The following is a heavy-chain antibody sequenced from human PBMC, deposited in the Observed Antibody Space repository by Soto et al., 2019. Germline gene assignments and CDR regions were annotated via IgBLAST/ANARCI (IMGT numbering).Heavy chain of an antibody. Sequence: QVQLVESGGGVVQPGRSLRLSCAASGFTFSIFGMHWVRQAPGKGLEWAAIIWYDGSNAYYADSVRGRFTISRDNSKNTVYLQMNSLRAEDTAVYYCARDKGSSTVVSGISQEGYFDSWSQGTLVTASS. V-gene: IGHV3-33*01. CDR2: IWYDGSNA. CDR1: GFTFSIFG. CDR3: ARDKGSSTVVSGISQEGYFDS. J-gene: IGHJ4*02. D-gene: IGHD6-19*01.